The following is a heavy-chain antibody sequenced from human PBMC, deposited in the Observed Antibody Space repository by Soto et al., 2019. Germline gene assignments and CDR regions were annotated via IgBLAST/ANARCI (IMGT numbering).Heavy chain of an antibody. CDR3: ARDPANNWNDVKDY. D-gene: IGHD1-20*01. J-gene: IGHJ4*02. Sequence: GASVKVSCKASGYTFTSYAMHWVRQAPGQRLEWMGWINAGNGNTKYSQKFQGRVTMTRDTSTSTVYMELSSLRSEDTAVYYCARDPANNWNDVKDYWGQGTLVTVSS. V-gene: IGHV1-3*01. CDR1: GYTFTSYA. CDR2: INAGNGNT.